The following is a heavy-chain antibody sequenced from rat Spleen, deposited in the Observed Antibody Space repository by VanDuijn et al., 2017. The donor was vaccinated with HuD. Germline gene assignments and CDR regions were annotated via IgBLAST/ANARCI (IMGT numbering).Heavy chain of an antibody. J-gene: IGHJ1*01. CDR2: ISIGGYNT. Sequence: EVQLVESGGGLVQPGGSLKFSCAASGFNFSDYTMAWVRQAPTKGLEWVASISIGGYNTYYRDSVKGRFSISRDDAKSTLYLQMDSLRSEDTATYYCARRGNSVFWNFDFWGPGTMVSVSS. CDR3: ARRGNSVFWNFDF. CDR1: GFNFSDYT. D-gene: IGHD4-4*01. V-gene: IGHV5S23*01.